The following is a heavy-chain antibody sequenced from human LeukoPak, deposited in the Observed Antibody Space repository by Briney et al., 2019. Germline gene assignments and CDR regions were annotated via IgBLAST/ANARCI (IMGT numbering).Heavy chain of an antibody. CDR3: ARGGDTYSSSWYYYYYYMDV. D-gene: IGHD6-13*01. J-gene: IGHJ6*03. CDR1: GASIRDYY. V-gene: IGHV4-59*01. CDR2: IDYSGSGST. Sequence: SETLSLTCTVSGASIRDYYWSWIRQPPGKGLEWIGYIDYSGSGSTNYNSSLKSRVTISVDMSRNQFSLKLTSVTAADTAVYYCARGGDTYSSSWYYYYYYMDVWGKGTTVTVSS.